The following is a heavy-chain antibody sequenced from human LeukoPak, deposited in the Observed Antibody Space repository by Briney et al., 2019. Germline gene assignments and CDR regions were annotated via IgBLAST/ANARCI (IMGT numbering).Heavy chain of an antibody. V-gene: IGHV5-51*01. CDR2: IYPGDSET. Sequence: GESLEISCEVSGYTFTSYWIAWVRQMPGGGPEWMGIIYPGDSETKYSPSFQGQVIISADTSIRTAYLQWKSLKASDTAMYYCARGVGWLFDYWGQGTLVTVSS. J-gene: IGHJ4*02. CDR3: ARGVGWLFDY. D-gene: IGHD5-12*01. CDR1: GYTFTSYW.